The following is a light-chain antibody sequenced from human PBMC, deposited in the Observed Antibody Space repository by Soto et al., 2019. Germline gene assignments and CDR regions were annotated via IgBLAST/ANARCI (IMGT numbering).Light chain of an antibody. V-gene: IGKV1-5*03. J-gene: IGKJ4*01. CDR3: QQYNSYPVT. Sequence: DIQMTQSPSTLSASVGDRVTITCRASQSISSWLAWYQQKPGKAPKLLIYKASSLESGVPSRFSGSGSGTEFTLTISSLQPDDFAPYYGQQYNSYPVTFGGGTKVEIK. CDR1: QSISSW. CDR2: KAS.